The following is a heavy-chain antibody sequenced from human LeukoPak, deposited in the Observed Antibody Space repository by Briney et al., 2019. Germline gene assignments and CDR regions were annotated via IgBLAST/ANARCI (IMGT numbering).Heavy chain of an antibody. J-gene: IGHJ4*02. V-gene: IGHV3-20*04. CDR2: INWNGGST. D-gene: IGHD3-9*01. CDR1: GFTFDDYG. Sequence: GGPLRLSCAASGFTFDDYGMTWVRQAPGKGLEWVSGINWNGGSTGYADSVKGRFTISRDNAKNSLYLQMNSLRAEDTAVYYCAKGSIRYFDCPPGYWGQGTLVTVSS. CDR3: AKGSIRYFDCPPGY.